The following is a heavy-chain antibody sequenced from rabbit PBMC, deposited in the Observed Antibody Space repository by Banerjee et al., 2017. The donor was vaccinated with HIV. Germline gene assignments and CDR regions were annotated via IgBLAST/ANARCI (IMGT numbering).Heavy chain of an antibody. V-gene: IGHV1S40*01. Sequence: QSLAESGGHLVKPVASLTLTCTASGFSFNNNDYMCWVRQAPGKGLEWISCIAGSSNGFTYSATWAKGRFTCSKTSSTTVTLQMTSLTVADTATYFCARDTGTSFSTYGMDLWGPGTLVTVS. J-gene: IGHJ6*01. CDR1: GFSFNNNDY. D-gene: IGHD7-1*01. CDR3: ARDTGTSFSTYGMDL. CDR2: IAGSSNGFT.